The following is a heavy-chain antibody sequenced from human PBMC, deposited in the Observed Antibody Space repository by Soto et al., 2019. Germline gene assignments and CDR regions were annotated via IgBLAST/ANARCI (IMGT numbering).Heavy chain of an antibody. D-gene: IGHD5-12*01. Sequence: QVQLVQSGAEVRKPGASVTVSCRSSGDSFNDYYIHWVRQAPGQGLEWMGWINTNSGVTKYAQKLQGWFSMTRDTSIRTVYMQLSRLRSDDTAVYYCARESGGATATLDYYYFYMDVWGTGTTVTVSS. J-gene: IGHJ6*03. CDR2: INTNSGVT. CDR1: GDSFNDYY. V-gene: IGHV1-2*04. CDR3: ARESGGATATLDYYYFYMDV.